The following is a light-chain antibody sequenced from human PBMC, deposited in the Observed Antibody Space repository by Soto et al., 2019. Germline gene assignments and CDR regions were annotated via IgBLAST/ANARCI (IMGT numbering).Light chain of an antibody. CDR3: QQYKTYPMYT. CDR1: QSISTW. CDR2: GAS. J-gene: IGKJ2*01. V-gene: IGKV1-5*01. Sequence: DIQMTQSPSTLSVSVGDRVTITCRASQSISTWLAWYQQKPGKAPKFLISGASNLESGVPARFSGSGSGTEFTLTISSLQPDDFATYYCQQYKTYPMYTFGQGTKLEIK.